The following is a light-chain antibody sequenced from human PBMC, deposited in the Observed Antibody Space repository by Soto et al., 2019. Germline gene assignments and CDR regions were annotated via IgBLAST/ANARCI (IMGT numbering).Light chain of an antibody. CDR2: GAS. J-gene: IGKJ1*01. CDR3: QQYSSLWT. CDR1: QSVSNNY. Sequence: EIVLTQSPGTLSLSPGERATLSCRTSQSVSNNYLAWHQQKPGLAPRLLIYGASSRATGIPDRFSGSGSGTDFTLSISRLEPEDFAVYYCQQYSSLWTFGQGTKVEIK. V-gene: IGKV3-20*01.